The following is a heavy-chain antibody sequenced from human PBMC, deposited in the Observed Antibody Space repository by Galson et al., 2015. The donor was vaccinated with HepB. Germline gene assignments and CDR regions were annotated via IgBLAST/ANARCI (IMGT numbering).Heavy chain of an antibody. Sequence: SLRLSCAASGFTFSRYSMNWVRQAPGKGLEWVSYISSSSDTIDYTDSVKGRFTISRDNAKNSLYLRMNSLRAEDAAVYYCARTRGGSGSYLSYCYDMDVWGQGAPVSVSS. J-gene: IGHJ6*02. CDR2: ISSSSDTI. D-gene: IGHD3-10*01. CDR1: GFTFSRYS. CDR3: ARTRGGSGSYLSYCYDMDV. V-gene: IGHV3-48*04.